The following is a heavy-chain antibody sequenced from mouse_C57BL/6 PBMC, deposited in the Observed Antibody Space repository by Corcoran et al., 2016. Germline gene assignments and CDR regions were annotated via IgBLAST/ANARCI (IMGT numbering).Heavy chain of an antibody. CDR2: INPNNGGT. Sequence: EVQLQQSGPELVKPGASVKISCKASGYTFTDYYMNWVKQSHGKSLEWIGDINPNNGGTSYNQKFKGKATLTVDKSSSTAYMELRSLTSEDSAGYYCARDGLPAMDYWGQGTSVTVSS. CDR1: GYTFTDYY. D-gene: IGHD2-10*01. V-gene: IGHV1-26*01. CDR3: ARDGLPAMDY. J-gene: IGHJ4*01.